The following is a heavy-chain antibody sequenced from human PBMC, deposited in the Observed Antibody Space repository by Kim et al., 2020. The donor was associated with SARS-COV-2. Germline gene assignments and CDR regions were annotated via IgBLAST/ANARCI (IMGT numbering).Heavy chain of an antibody. CDR2: ISGGADHI. CDR1: GFTFSDYY. V-gene: IGHV3-11*01. J-gene: IGHJ5*02. D-gene: IGHD6-6*01. CDR3: ARGWQSAARGNWFDP. Sequence: GGSLRLSCAASGFTFSDYYMSWIRQAPGKGLEWISYISGGADHIYYGDSVKGRFTISRDNAKKSLYLQMNSLRVEDTAVYHCARGWQSAARGNWFDPWGQGTLVTVSS.